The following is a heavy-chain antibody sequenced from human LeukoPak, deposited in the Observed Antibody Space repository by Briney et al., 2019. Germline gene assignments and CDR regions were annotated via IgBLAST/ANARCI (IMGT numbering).Heavy chain of an antibody. CDR1: GFTFSGHY. D-gene: IGHD2-21*02. Sequence: ASVKVSCKAFGFTFSGHYVQWVRQAPGQGLEWMGIINPSDGSTKYAQKLQGRVTMTTDTSTSTAYMELRSLRSDDTAVYYCARGKHIVVVTAISRGDGYFDYWGQGTLVTVSS. V-gene: IGHV1-46*01. CDR2: INPSDGST. CDR3: ARGKHIVVVTAISRGDGYFDY. J-gene: IGHJ4*02.